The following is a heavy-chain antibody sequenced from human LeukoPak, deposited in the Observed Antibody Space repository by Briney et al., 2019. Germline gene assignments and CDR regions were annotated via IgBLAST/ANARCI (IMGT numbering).Heavy chain of an antibody. CDR2: MNPNSGYT. CDR3: VRVYGAIDY. D-gene: IGHD4-17*01. CDR1: GYTFTTYD. V-gene: IGHV1-8*01. Sequence: ASVKVSCKTSGYTFTTYDINWVRQATGQGLEWMGWMNPNSGYTGFAQKFQGRVTMIRDTSTSTAYMELNSLRSEDTAVYYCVRVYGAIDYWGQGTLVTVSS. J-gene: IGHJ4*02.